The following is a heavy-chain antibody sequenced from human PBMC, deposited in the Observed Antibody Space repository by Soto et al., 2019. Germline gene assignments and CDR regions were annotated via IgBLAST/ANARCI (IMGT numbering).Heavy chain of an antibody. V-gene: IGHV3-23*01. CDR1: GFTFSSYA. J-gene: IGHJ4*02. CDR3: AKALGYGGYECVDY. D-gene: IGHD4-17*01. Sequence: GGSLRLSCAASGFTFSSYAMSWVRQAPGKGLEWVSAISGSGGSTYYADSVKGRFTISRDNSKNTLYLQMNSLRAEDTAVYYCAKALGYGGYECVDYWGQGTLVTVSS. CDR2: ISGSGGST.